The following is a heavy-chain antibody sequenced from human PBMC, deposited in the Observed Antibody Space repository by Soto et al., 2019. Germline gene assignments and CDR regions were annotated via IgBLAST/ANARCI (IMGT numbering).Heavy chain of an antibody. J-gene: IGHJ4*02. CDR2: IIPIFGTA. V-gene: IGHV1-69*13. D-gene: IGHD3-9*01. CDR3: ARVLRYFAWPPAD. Sequence: SVKVSCKASGGTFSSYAISWVRQAPGQGLEWMGGIIPIFGTANYAQKFQGRVTITADESTSTAYMELSSLRSEDTAVYYCARVLRYFAWPPADWGQGTLVTVFS. CDR1: GGTFSSYA.